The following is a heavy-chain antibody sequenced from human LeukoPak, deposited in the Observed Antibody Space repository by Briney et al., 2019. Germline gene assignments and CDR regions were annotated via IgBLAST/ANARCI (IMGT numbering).Heavy chain of an antibody. D-gene: IGHD3-10*01. J-gene: IGHJ5*02. Sequence: GASVKVSCKASGYTFTNYYMHWVRQAPGQGLEWLGIINPSGGSTTYAQKFQGRVTMTRDTSTSTVYMELSSLRSEDTAVYYCARGPMRGWLDPWGQGTLVTVSS. CDR1: GYTFTNYY. CDR2: INPSGGST. V-gene: IGHV1-46*01. CDR3: ARGPMRGWLDP.